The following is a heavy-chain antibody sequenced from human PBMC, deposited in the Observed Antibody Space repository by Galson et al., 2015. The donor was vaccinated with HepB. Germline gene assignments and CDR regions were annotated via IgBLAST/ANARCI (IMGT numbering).Heavy chain of an antibody. D-gene: IGHD2-2*02. J-gene: IGHJ3*02. V-gene: IGHV4-34*01. CDR3: ARGRSVYCSSTSCYKNAFDI. Sequence: ETLSLTCAVYGGSFSGYYWSWIRQPPGKGLEWIGEINHSGSTNYNPSLKSRVTISVDTSKNQFSLKLSSVTAADTAVYYCARGRSVYCSSTSCYKNAFDIWGQGTMVTVSS. CDR1: GGSFSGYY. CDR2: INHSGST.